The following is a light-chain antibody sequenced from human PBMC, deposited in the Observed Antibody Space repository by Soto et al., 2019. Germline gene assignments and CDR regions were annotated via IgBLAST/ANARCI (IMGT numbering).Light chain of an antibody. CDR1: TGAVTNGHY. J-gene: IGLJ1*01. Sequence: QAVVTQEPSLTVSPGGTVTLTCGSSTGAVTNGHYPYWFQQKPGQAPRTLTYDTTNRHSWTPARFSGSLLGGKAAPTLSGAQPEDEAEYYCLLSYNGPYVFGTGTKVTVL. CDR3: LLSYNGPYV. CDR2: DTT. V-gene: IGLV7-46*01.